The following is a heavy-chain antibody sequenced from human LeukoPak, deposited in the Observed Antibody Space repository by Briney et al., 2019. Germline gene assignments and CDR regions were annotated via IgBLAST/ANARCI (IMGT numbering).Heavy chain of an antibody. CDR1: GFTFSSHE. V-gene: IGHV3-48*03. CDR3: ARSATDSSSVDY. J-gene: IGHJ4*02. CDR2: ITSSGTT. Sequence: GGSLRLSCAASGFTFSSHEMNWVRQAPGKGLEWVSYITSSGTTKYGDSVKGRLTISRDNAKNSLYLQMNSLRAEDTAVYYCARSATDSSSVDYWGQGTLVTVSS. D-gene: IGHD6-6*01.